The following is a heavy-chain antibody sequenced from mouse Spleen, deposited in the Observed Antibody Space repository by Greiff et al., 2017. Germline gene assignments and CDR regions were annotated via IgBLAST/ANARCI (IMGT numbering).Heavy chain of an antibody. D-gene: IGHD1-2*01. Sequence: VQLQQSGPELVKPGASVKISCKASGYSFTGYYMNWVKQSPEKSLEWIGEINPSTGGTTYNQKFKAKATLTVDKSSSTAYMRLKSLTSEDSAVYYCARHYYGGDYWGQGTTLTVSS. CDR1: GYSFTGYY. CDR2: INPSTGGT. J-gene: IGHJ2*01. V-gene: IGHV1-42*01. CDR3: ARHYYGGDY.